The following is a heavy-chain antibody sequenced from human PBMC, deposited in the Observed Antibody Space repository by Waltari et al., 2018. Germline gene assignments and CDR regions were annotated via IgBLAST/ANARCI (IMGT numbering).Heavy chain of an antibody. V-gene: IGHV1-8*01. CDR1: GYTITSYD. CDR3: AREYYYDSSGYYSNWFDP. Sequence: QVQLVQSGAGVKKPGASVKVSCKASGYTITSYDINRERQATVHGLEWMGWMNTNSGNTGYAKKFQGRVTMTRNTSISTAYMELSSLRSEDTAVYYCAREYYYDSSGYYSNWFDPWGQGTLVTVSS. D-gene: IGHD3-22*01. CDR2: MNTNSGNT. J-gene: IGHJ5*02.